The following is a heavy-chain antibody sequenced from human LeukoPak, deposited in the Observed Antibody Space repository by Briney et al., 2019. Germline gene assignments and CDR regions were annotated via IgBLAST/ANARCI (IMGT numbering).Heavy chain of an antibody. D-gene: IGHD2-2*01. V-gene: IGHV1-18*04. J-gene: IGHJ5*02. Sequence: ASVKVSCKASGYTFTSYGISWVRQAPGQGLEWMGWISAYNGNTNYAQRLQGRVTMTTDTSTSTAYMELRSLRSDDTAVYYCARGGIVVVPADTSNWFDPWGQGTLVTVSS. CDR2: ISAYNGNT. CDR1: GYTFTSYG. CDR3: ARGGIVVVPADTSNWFDP.